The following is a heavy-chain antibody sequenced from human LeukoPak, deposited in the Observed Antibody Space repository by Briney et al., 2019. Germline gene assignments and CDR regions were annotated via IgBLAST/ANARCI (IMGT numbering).Heavy chain of an antibody. CDR3: ASGEARDYFDY. V-gene: IGHV1-46*01. CDR1: GYTLTSYY. Sequence: ASVKVSCKASGYTLTSYYMHWVRQAPGQGLEWMGIINPSGGSTSYAQKFQGRVTMTRDTSTSTVYMELSSLRSEDTAVYYCASGEARDYFDYWGQGTLVTVSS. J-gene: IGHJ4*02. CDR2: INPSGGST.